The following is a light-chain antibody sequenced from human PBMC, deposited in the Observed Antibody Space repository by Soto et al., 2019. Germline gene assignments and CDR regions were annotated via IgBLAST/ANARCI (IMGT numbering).Light chain of an antibody. Sequence: QSVLAQPASVSGSPGQSITISCTGTSSDVGGYNYVSWYQQHPGKAPKLMIYEVSNRPSGVSSRFSGSKSGNTASLTISGLQAEDEPDYYCGSYTGSSDVFGSGTKVTVL. CDR1: SSDVGGYNY. V-gene: IGLV2-14*01. CDR2: EVS. J-gene: IGLJ1*01. CDR3: GSYTGSSDV.